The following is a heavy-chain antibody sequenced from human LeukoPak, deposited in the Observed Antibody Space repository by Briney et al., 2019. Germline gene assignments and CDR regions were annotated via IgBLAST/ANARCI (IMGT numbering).Heavy chain of an antibody. CDR1: GGSVSGYY. CDR2: IYYSGST. V-gene: IGHV4-59*02. J-gene: IGHJ4*02. CDR3: ARDGYSSSTSFDY. D-gene: IGHD6-6*01. Sequence: QVQLQESGPGLVKPSETLALTCTVSGGSVSGYYWGWIRQPPGKGLEWIGYIYYSGSTNYHPSLKSRVTISVDTSKNQFSLKLSSVTAADTAVYYCARDGYSSSTSFDYWGQGTLVTVSS.